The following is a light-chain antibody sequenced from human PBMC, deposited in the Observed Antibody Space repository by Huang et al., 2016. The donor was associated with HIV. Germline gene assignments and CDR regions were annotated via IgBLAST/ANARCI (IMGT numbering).Light chain of an antibody. CDR2: AAS. V-gene: IGKV1-9*01. CDR1: QGISNY. J-gene: IGKJ2*01. Sequence: IQLTQSPSSLSASVGDRVTITCRASQGISNYLAWYQQKPGKAPKLLIFAASTLQSGVPSRFSGSGSGTDFTLTINSLQPEDFATYYCQQLNSFPREYTFGQGTKLEIK. CDR3: QQLNSFPREYT.